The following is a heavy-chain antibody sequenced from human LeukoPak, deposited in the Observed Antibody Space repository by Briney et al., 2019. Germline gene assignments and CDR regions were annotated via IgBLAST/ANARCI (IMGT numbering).Heavy chain of an antibody. CDR1: GGSFSGYF. Sequence: PSETLSLTCAVYGGSFSGYFWSWIRQPPGKGLEWIGEINHSGSTNYNPSLKSRVTISVDTSKNQFSLKLSSVTAADTAVYYCARSAPSRTMIVVVRNRYWFDPWGQGTLVTVSS. D-gene: IGHD3-22*01. CDR2: INHSGST. CDR3: ARSAPSRTMIVVVRNRYWFDP. V-gene: IGHV4-34*01. J-gene: IGHJ5*02.